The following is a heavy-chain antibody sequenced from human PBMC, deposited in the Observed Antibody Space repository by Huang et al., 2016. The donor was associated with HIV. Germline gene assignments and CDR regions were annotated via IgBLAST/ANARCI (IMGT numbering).Heavy chain of an antibody. CDR2: ITSSSVSI. CDR1: GFTFSTYN. D-gene: IGHD3-10*01. J-gene: IGHJ3*02. CDR3: ARFGSYYYGSGSYLDAFDI. V-gene: IGHV3-48*01. Sequence: EVQLMESGGGLVQPGGSLRLSCAASGFTFSTYNMNWVRQAPGKVLEWVSYITSSSVSIYYADAVKGRFTISRDNAKNSLYLQMNSLRAEDTAVYYCARFGSYYYGSGSYLDAFDIWGQGTMVTVSS.